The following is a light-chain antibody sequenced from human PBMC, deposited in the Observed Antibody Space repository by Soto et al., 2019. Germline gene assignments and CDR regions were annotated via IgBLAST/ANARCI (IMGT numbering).Light chain of an antibody. V-gene: IGKV3-15*01. Sequence: EIVMTQSPATLSMSPGERATLSCRASQNIKDYLAWFQQKPGQAPRLLIYGASTRATAIPARFSGSGSGTEFTLSISSLQSEDFAVYYCQQYNTWPRTSGQGTKVETK. CDR2: GAS. J-gene: IGKJ1*01. CDR1: QNIKDY. CDR3: QQYNTWPRT.